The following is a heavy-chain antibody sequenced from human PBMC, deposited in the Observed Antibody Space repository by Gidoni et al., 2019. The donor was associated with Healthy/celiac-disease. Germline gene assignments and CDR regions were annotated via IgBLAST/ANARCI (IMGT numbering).Heavy chain of an antibody. CDR2: IYYSGST. V-gene: IGHV4-39*01. CDR3: ARQSLMLWFGELSAYFDY. D-gene: IGHD3-10*01. Sequence: QLQLQESGPGLVKPSETLSLTCTVSGGSISSSSYYWGWIRQPPGKGLEWIGSIYYSGSTYYNPSLKSRVTISVDTSKNQFSLKLSSVTAADTAVYYCARQSLMLWFGELSAYFDYWGQGTLVTVSS. J-gene: IGHJ4*02. CDR1: GGSISSSSYY.